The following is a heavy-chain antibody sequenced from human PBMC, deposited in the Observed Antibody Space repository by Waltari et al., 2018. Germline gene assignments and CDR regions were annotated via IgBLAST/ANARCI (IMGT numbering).Heavy chain of an antibody. J-gene: IGHJ4*02. CDR1: GFPFSSHA. CDR2: IRGSGGST. D-gene: IGHD1-26*01. Sequence: EVQLLESVGGLVQPGGSLRRSCSASGFPFSSHAMRWVRQVPGNGLEGVSAIRGSGGSTYYADSVKGRLTISRDNSKNTLYLQMNSLRAEDTAVYYCAKGPKWELLPEPYFDYWGQGTLVTVSS. V-gene: IGHV3-23*01. CDR3: AKGPKWELLPEPYFDY.